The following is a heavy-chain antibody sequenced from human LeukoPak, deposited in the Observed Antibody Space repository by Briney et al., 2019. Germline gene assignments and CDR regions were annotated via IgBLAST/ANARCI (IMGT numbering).Heavy chain of an antibody. CDR3: ARNNGMDV. CDR2: VNRDGSET. CDR1: GFALSSHR. Sequence: GGSLRLSCAASGFALSSHRMTWVRQVPGRGPEWVANVNRDGSETYYLDSVKGRFTISKDNAKNSLYLQVNSLRAEDTALYHCARNNGMDVWGQGTTVIVSS. J-gene: IGHJ6*02. V-gene: IGHV3-7*03.